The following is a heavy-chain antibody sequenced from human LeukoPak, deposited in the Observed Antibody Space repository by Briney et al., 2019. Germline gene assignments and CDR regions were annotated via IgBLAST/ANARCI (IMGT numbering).Heavy chain of an antibody. CDR3: ARGSRGYSYGYAPTFDY. D-gene: IGHD5-18*01. CDR2: IYYTGTT. Sequence: PSETLSLTCTVSGGSISSSLYHWGWIRQSPGKNLEWLGSIYYTGTTHYNPSLKSRVTISVDTSKNQFSLKLSSVTAADTAVYYCARGSRGYSYGYAPTFDYWGQGTLVTVSS. V-gene: IGHV4-39*07. J-gene: IGHJ4*02. CDR1: GGSISSSLYH.